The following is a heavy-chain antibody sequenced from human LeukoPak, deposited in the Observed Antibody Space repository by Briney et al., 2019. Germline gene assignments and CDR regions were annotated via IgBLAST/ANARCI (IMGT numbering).Heavy chain of an antibody. CDR2: IRSKTDGETT. V-gene: IGHV3-15*01. CDR3: TTDVGHGT. Sequence: PGGSLRLSCAASGFTFINAWMSWVRQAPGKGLEWVGRIRSKTDGETTDYAAPVKGRFTISRDDSKATVYLQMNSLKTEDTAVYYCTTDVGHGTWGQGILVTVSS. CDR1: GFTFINAW. J-gene: IGHJ5*02. D-gene: IGHD4-17*01.